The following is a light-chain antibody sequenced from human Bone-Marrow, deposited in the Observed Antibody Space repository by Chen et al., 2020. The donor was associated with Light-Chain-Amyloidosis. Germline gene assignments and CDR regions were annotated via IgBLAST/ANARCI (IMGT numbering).Light chain of an antibody. V-gene: IGLV3-21*02. Sequence: SYVLTQPSSVSVAPGQTATIAWGGNHIGSTSVHWYQQTPGQAPLLVVYDDSDRPSGIPKRLSGSNSGHTATLTISRVEAGDEADYYCQVWDRSSDRPVFGGGTKLPVL. CDR3: QVWDRSSDRPV. CDR2: DDS. CDR1: HIGSTS. J-gene: IGLJ3*02.